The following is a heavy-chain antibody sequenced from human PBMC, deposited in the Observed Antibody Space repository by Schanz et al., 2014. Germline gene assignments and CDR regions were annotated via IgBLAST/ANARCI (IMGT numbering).Heavy chain of an antibody. J-gene: IGHJ4*02. CDR2: ISDSGDTA. CDR3: ARSRSGFYFDY. Sequence: EVQLLESGGGLVQPGGSLRLSCAASGFTFTNYAMSWVRQAPGKGLEWVSLISDSGDTAYYADSVKGRFTISRDNSKNTLYLQMNSLRAEDTAVYYCARSRSGFYFDYWGQGTLVTVSS. V-gene: IGHV3-23*01. D-gene: IGHD1-26*01. CDR1: GFTFTNYA.